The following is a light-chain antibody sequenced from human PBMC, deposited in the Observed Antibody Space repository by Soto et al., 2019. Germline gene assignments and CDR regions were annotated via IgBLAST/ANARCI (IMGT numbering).Light chain of an antibody. Sequence: QSALTQPPSASGSPGQSVTISCTGTSSDVGGYNYVSWYQQHPGKAPKLMIYEVSKRPSRVPDRFSGSKSGNTASLTVSGLQAEDEADYYCSSYAGSNVYVFGTGTKVTVL. V-gene: IGLV2-8*01. J-gene: IGLJ1*01. CDR2: EVS. CDR3: SSYAGSNVYV. CDR1: SSDVGGYNY.